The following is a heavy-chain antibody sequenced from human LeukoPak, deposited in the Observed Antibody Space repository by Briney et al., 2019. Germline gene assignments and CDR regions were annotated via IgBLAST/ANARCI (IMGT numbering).Heavy chain of an antibody. V-gene: IGHV1-2*02. CDR3: ARDRQRRDGLDY. CDR2: INPNSGGT. Sequence: ASVKVSCKASGYTFTGYYMYWVRQAPGQGLEWMGWINPNSGGTNYAQKFQGRVTMTRDTSISTAYMELSRLRSDDTAVYYCARDRQRRDGLDYWGQGTLVTVSS. J-gene: IGHJ4*02. CDR1: GYTFTGYY. D-gene: IGHD5-24*01.